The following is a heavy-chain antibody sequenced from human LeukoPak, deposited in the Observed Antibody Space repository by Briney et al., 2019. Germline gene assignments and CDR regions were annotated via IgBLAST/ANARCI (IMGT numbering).Heavy chain of an antibody. CDR2: IIPIFGTA. J-gene: IGHJ3*02. CDR1: GGTFSSYA. Sequence: ASVKVSCKASGGTFSSYAISWVRQAPGQGLEWMGGIIPIFGTANYAQKFQGRVTITTDESTSTAYMELSSLRSEDTAVYYCARDGVAADAFDIWGQGTMVTVSS. V-gene: IGHV1-69*05. CDR3: ARDGVAADAFDI. D-gene: IGHD6-13*01.